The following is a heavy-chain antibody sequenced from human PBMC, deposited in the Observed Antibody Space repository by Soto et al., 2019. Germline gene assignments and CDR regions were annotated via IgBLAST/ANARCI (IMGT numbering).Heavy chain of an antibody. Sequence: GGSLRLSCAASGFTFTRYSMNWVRQAPGKGLEWVSSISSTTNYIYYGDSMKGRFTISRDNAKNSLYLEMNSLRAEDTAVYYCARVGVRGVIITRWFDPWGQGTLVTVSS. CDR2: ISSTTNYI. V-gene: IGHV3-21*06. CDR3: ARVGVRGVIITRWFDP. J-gene: IGHJ5*02. D-gene: IGHD3-10*02. CDR1: GFTFTRYS.